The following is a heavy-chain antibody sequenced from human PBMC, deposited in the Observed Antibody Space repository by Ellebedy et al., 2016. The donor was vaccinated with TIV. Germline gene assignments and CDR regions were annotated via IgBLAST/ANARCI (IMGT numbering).Heavy chain of an antibody. CDR2: IRYDGTSK. D-gene: IGHD1-26*01. Sequence: PGGSLRLSCAASGFIFSNYGMHWIRQTPDRGLEWVALIRYDGTSKHYAASLKDRFTSSRDNSRNTLILQMNSMRGEDTAVYYCAKDREQLIDDGLIDYWGQGTLVTVSS. V-gene: IGHV3-30*02. CDR3: AKDREQLIDDGLIDY. CDR1: GFIFSNYG. J-gene: IGHJ4*02.